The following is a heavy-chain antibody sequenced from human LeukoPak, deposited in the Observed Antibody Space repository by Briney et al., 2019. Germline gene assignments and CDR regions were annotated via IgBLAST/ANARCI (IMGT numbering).Heavy chain of an antibody. CDR3: ARLHDYVIDY. CDR1: GFTFTVYT. J-gene: IGHJ4*02. CDR2: ISGSSGYI. Sequence: GGSLRLSCAASGFTFTVYTMVWVRQAPGKGLEWVSSISGSSGYIYYANSLKGRFTISRDNAKNSLYLQMNSLRVEDTAMYYCARLHDYVIDYWGQGTLVTVSS. D-gene: IGHD4/OR15-4a*01. V-gene: IGHV3-21*06.